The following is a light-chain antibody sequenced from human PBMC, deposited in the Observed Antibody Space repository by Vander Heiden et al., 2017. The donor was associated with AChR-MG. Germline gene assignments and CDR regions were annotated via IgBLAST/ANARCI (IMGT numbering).Light chain of an antibody. CDR2: KAS. Sequence: DTQLTQSPSTLSASVRDRVTITCRASQSISSWLAWYQQKPEKAPKLLIYKASTLESGVPSRFSGSGSGTEFTLTISSLQPDDFATYYCQQYDSYLSTFGQGTKLGIK. V-gene: IGKV1-5*03. CDR3: QQYDSYLST. CDR1: QSISSW. J-gene: IGKJ2*01.